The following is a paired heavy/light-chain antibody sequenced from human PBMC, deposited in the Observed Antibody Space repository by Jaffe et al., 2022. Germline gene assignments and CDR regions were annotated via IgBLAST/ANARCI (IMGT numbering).Heavy chain of an antibody. V-gene: IGHV4-61*01. CDR3: ARDRGPGIVVVPAANNWFDP. J-gene: IGHJ5*02. Sequence: QVQLQESGPGLVKPSETLSLTCTVSGGSVSSGSYYWSWIRQPPGKGLEWIGYIYYSGSTNYNPSLKSRVTISVDTSKNQFSLKLSSVTAADTAVYYCARDRGPGIVVVPAANNWFDPWGQGTLVTVSS. CDR1: GGSVSSGSYY. CDR2: IYYSGST. D-gene: IGHD2-2*01.
Light chain of an antibody. CDR2: DAS. CDR1: QSVSSY. CDR3: QQRSNWPPWT. J-gene: IGKJ1*01. Sequence: EIVLTQSPATLSLSPGERATLSCRASQSVSSYLAWYQQKPGQAPRLLIYDASNRATGIPARFSGSGSGTDFTLTISSLEPEDFAVYYCQQRSNWPPWTFGQGTKVEIK. V-gene: IGKV3-11*01.